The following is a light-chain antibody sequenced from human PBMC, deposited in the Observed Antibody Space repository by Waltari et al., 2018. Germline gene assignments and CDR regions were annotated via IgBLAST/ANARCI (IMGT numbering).Light chain of an antibody. J-gene: IGKJ4*01. CDR3: QQYYSTPLT. CDR1: QSVLYSSNNKNY. V-gene: IGKV4-1*01. Sequence: DIVMTQSPDSLAVSLGERATINCKSSQSVLYSSNNKNYLAWYQQKPGQPPKLRIYWASTRESGVPDRCSGSGSGTDFTLTINSLQAEDVAVYYCQQYYSTPLTFGGGTKVEIK. CDR2: WAS.